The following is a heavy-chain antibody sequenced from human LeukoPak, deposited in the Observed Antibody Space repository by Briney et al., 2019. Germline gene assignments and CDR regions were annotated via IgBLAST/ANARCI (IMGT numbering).Heavy chain of an antibody. V-gene: IGHV3-7*03. J-gene: IGHJ4*02. Sequence: GGSLRLSCAASGFTFSNYWMTWVRQAPGKGLECVAHIMPDGSEQDYVDSVKGRFTISRDNAKNSLYLQMNSLRAEDTAVYYCAKWKYSNSGIDDYWGQGTLVTVSS. D-gene: IGHD6-6*01. CDR2: IMPDGSEQ. CDR1: GFTFSNYW. CDR3: AKWKYSNSGIDDY.